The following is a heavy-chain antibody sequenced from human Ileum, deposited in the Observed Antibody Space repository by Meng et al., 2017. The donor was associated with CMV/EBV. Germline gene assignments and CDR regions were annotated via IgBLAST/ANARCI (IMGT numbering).Heavy chain of an antibody. V-gene: IGHV4-39*07. CDR2: IYYTGRT. CDR3: ARWRSSGWYYFDY. CDR1: GGSITTLLPSH. J-gene: IGHJ4*02. Sequence: GGSITTLLPSHWPCLRQPPGRALAWIGDIYYTGRTQYNASLGSRLTVSVDTSKNQFSLELTSVTAADTAVYYCARWRSSGWYYFDYWGPGILVTVSS. D-gene: IGHD6-19*01.